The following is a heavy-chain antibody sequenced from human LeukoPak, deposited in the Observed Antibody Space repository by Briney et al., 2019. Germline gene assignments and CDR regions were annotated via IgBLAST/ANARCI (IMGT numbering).Heavy chain of an antibody. CDR1: GGSFSGYY. CDR2: INHSGST. D-gene: IGHD3-10*01. CDR3: ARGGYYGSGSYYPSGVFDY. Sequence: MTSETLSLTCAVYGGSFSGYYWSWIRQPPGKGLEWIGEINHSGSTNYNPSLKSRVTISVDTSKNQFSLKLSSVTAADTAVYYCARGGYYGSGSYYPSGVFDYWGQGTLVTVSS. J-gene: IGHJ4*02. V-gene: IGHV4-34*01.